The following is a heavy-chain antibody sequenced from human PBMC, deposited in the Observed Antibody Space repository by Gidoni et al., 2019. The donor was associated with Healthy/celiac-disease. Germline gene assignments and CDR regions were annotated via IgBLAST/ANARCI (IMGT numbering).Heavy chain of an antibody. CDR2: ISYDGSNK. V-gene: IGHV3-30*18. CDR1: GFTFSSYG. J-gene: IGHJ4*02. CDR3: AKQRVTTHFDY. Sequence: QVQLVESGGGVVQPGRSLRLSFAASGFTFSSYGMHWVRQAPGKGLEWVAVISYDGSNKYYADSVKGRFTISRDNSKNTLYLQMNSLRAEDTAVYYCAKQRVTTHFDYWGQGTLVTVSS. D-gene: IGHD4-17*01.